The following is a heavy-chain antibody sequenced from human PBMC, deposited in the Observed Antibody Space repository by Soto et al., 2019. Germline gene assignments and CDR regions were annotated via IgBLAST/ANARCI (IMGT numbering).Heavy chain of an antibody. CDR1: GGSISSGGYY. V-gene: IGHV4-31*03. CDR2: IYYSGST. CDR3: ARGLRGRRFVEWLSYYYGMDV. Sequence: SETLSLPCTVSGGSISSGGYYWSWIRQHPGKGLEWIGYIYYSGSTYYNPSLKSRVTISVDTSKNQFSLKLSSVTAADTAVYYCARGLRGRRFVEWLSYYYGMDVWGQGTTVTVSS. J-gene: IGHJ6*02. D-gene: IGHD3-3*01.